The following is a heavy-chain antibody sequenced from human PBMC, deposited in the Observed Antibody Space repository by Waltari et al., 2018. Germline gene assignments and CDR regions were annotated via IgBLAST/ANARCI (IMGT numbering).Heavy chain of an antibody. J-gene: IGHJ6*03. CDR2: INHSGST. D-gene: IGHD3-10*01. CDR1: GGSFSNYY. CDR3: AGLRFNYYYYYHMDV. V-gene: IGHV4-34*01. Sequence: QVQLQQWGAGLLKPSETLSLTCAVSGGSFSNYYWSWIRQSPGKGLEWIGEINHSGSTNGNPSLKSRVTILLDTSRNQFSLKVRSVTAADAAVYYCAGLRFNYYYYYHMDVWGNGTTVTVSS.